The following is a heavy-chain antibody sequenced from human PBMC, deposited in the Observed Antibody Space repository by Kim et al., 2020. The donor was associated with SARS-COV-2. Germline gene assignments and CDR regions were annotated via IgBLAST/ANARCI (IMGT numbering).Heavy chain of an antibody. J-gene: IGHJ4*02. Sequence: GSTYYSPSLKSRVTISVDTSKNQFSLKLSAVTAADTAVYSCARSSLWESRWGQGTLVTVSS. CDR2: GST. CDR3: ARSSLWESR. V-gene: IGHV4-31*02. D-gene: IGHD2-2*01.